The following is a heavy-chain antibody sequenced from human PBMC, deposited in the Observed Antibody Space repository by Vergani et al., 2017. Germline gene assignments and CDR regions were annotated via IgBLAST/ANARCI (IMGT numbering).Heavy chain of an antibody. Sequence: QVQLQESGPGLVKSSETLSLTCSVSFDSIRNLYCNWIRQPPWKGLEWIGSIHYSENTNYNPSLTTRVTISVDTSKNQFSLTLTSVTAADTAAYYCASDTHSGQRADRWGQGILVTVTS. CDR2: IHYSENT. CDR1: FDSIRNLY. CDR3: ASDTHSGQRADR. D-gene: IGHD6-19*01. J-gene: IGHJ5*02. V-gene: IGHV4-59*11.